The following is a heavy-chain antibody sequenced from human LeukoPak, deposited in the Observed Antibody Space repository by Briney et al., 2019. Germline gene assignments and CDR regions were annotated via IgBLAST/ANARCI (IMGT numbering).Heavy chain of an antibody. J-gene: IGHJ6*02. CDR1: GFTFSSYW. D-gene: IGHD4-17*01. CDR2: INSDGSSR. Sequence: PGGSLRLSCAASGFTFSSYWMHWVRQAPGKGLVWVSRINSDGSSRSYADSVKGRFTISRDNAKNTLYLQMNSLRAEDTAVYYCARDYGDYGEDYYYYYGMDVWGQGTTVTVSS. CDR3: ARDYGDYGEDYYYYYGMDV. V-gene: IGHV3-74*01.